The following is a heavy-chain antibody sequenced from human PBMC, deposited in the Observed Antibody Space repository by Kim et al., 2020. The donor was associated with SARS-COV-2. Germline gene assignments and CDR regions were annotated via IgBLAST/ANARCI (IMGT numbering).Heavy chain of an antibody. CDR1: GFTFSSYA. D-gene: IGHD2-15*01. CDR3: AKDLLFWGYCSGGSCYGTDY. J-gene: IGHJ4*02. CDR2: ISGSGGST. Sequence: GGSLRLSCAASGFTFSSYAMSWVRQAPGKGLEWVSAISGSGGSTYYADSVKGRFTISRDNSKNTLYLQMNSMRAEDTAVYYCAKDLLFWGYCSGGSCYGTDYWGQGTLVTVSS. V-gene: IGHV3-23*01.